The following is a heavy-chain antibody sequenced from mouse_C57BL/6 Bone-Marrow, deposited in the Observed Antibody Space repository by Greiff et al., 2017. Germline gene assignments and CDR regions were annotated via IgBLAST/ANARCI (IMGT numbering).Heavy chain of an antibody. J-gene: IGHJ1*03. V-gene: IGHV5-9-1*02. CDR3: TRDRNYGSTNWYFDV. Sequence: EVMLVESGEGLVKPGGSLKLSCAASGFTFSSYAMSWVRQTPEKRLEWVAYISSGGDYIYYADTVKGRFTISRDNARNTLYLQMSSLKSEDTAMYYCTRDRNYGSTNWYFDVWGTGTTVTVSS. CDR2: ISSGGDYI. D-gene: IGHD1-1*01. CDR1: GFTFSSYA.